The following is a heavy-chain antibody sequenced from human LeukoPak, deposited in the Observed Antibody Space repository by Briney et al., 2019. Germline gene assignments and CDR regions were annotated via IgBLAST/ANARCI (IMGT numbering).Heavy chain of an antibody. J-gene: IGHJ2*01. CDR3: ARGRSSGWSHWYFDL. Sequence: SETLSLTCAVSGGSISSGGYSWSWIRQPPGKGLEWIGYIYHSGSTYYNPSLKSRVTISVDRSKNQFSLKLSSVTAADTAVYYCARGRSSGWSHWYFDLWGRGTLVTVSP. CDR1: GGSISSGGYS. D-gene: IGHD6-19*01. V-gene: IGHV4-30-2*01. CDR2: IYHSGST.